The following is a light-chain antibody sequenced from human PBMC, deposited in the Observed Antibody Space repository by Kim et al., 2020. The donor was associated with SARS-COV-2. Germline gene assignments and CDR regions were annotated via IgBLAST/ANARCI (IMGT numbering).Light chain of an antibody. J-gene: IGLJ2*01. V-gene: IGLV1-40*01. Sequence: QSVLTQPPSVSGAPGQRVTISCTGSSSNIGAGYDVHWYQQLLGTAPKLLIYRNSNRPSGVPDRFSGSKSGTSASLAITGLQAEDEADYFCQSYDISLSAVIFGGGTQLTVL. CDR1: SSNIGAGYD. CDR2: RNS. CDR3: QSYDISLSAVI.